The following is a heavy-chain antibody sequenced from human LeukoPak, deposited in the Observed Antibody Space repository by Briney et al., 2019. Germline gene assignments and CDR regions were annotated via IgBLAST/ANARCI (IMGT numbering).Heavy chain of an antibody. CDR1: GGTFSSFA. V-gene: IGHV1-69*04. D-gene: IGHD3-22*01. CDR3: ASREYDSTNYYLYYFDF. CDR2: IIPILDIA. J-gene: IGHJ4*02. Sequence: SVKVSCKASGGTFSSFAFSWVRQAPGQGLEWMGRIIPILDIANYAQNFQGIVTITADKSTSTAYMEVSSLRSEDTAVYYCASREYDSTNYYLYYFDFWGQGTLVTVSS.